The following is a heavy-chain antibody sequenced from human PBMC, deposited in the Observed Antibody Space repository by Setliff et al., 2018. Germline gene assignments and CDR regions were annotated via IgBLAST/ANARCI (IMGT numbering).Heavy chain of an antibody. CDR2: IKSKTDGGAI. V-gene: IGHV3-15*01. CDR3: ATAITWTSTRRF. CDR1: GFSFSSYG. J-gene: IGHJ4*02. Sequence: PGGSLRLSCAASGFSFSSYGIHWVRQAPGKGLEWVGRIKSKTDGGAIDYGAPVKGRFTISRDDSGNTLYLQMNSLNTEDTAVYYCATAITWTSTRRFWGQGTLVTVSS. D-gene: IGHD3-16*01.